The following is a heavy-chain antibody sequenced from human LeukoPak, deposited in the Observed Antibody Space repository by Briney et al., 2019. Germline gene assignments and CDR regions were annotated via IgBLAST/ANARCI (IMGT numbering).Heavy chain of an antibody. CDR2: ISGSGGST. D-gene: IGHD3-10*01. V-gene: IGHV3-23*01. CDR3: AKNEGVMVRGVIITWYFDY. Sequence: GGSLRLSCAASGFTFSSYAVSWVRQAPGKGLEWVSAISGSGGSTYYADSVKGRFTISRDNSKNTLYLQMNSLRAEDTAVYYCAKNEGVMVRGVIITWYFDYWGQGTLVTVSS. J-gene: IGHJ4*02. CDR1: GFTFSSYA.